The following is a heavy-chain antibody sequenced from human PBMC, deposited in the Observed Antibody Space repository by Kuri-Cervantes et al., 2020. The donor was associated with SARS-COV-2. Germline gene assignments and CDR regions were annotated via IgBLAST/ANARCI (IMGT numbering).Heavy chain of an antibody. V-gene: IGHV4-4*07. Sequence: ESLKISCTVSGVSISSYYWSWIRQSAGKGLEWIGRIYTTGLTNYNPSLKGRAIISIDTSKNQFSLSLTSVTAADTAVYYCARPPFGVTDWYFGLWGRGILVTVSS. D-gene: IGHD3-3*01. J-gene: IGHJ2*01. CDR1: GVSISSYY. CDR3: ARPPFGVTDWYFGL. CDR2: IYTTGLT.